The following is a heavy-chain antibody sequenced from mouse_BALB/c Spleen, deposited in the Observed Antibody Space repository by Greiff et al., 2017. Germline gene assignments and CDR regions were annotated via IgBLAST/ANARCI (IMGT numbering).Heavy chain of an antibody. D-gene: IGHD2-14*01. CDR1: GYTFTSYW. J-gene: IGHJ4*01. V-gene: IGHV1-7*01. CDR2: INPSTGYT. CDR3: ARSYRYDGYAMDY. Sequence: QVHVKQSGAELAKPGASVKMSCKASGYTFTSYWMHWVKQRPGQGLEWIGYINPSTGYTEYNQKFKDKATLTADKSSSTAYMQLSSLTSEDSAVYYCARSYRYDGYAMDYWGQGTSVTVSS.